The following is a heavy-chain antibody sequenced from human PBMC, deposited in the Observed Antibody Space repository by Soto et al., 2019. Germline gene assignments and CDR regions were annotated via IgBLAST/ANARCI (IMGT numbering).Heavy chain of an antibody. CDR3: ARVPGP. D-gene: IGHD7-27*01. CDR2: IYHSGST. CDR1: GGSISSGGYS. J-gene: IGHJ5*02. Sequence: QRQLQESGSGLVKPSQTLSLTCAVSGGSISSGGYSWSWIRQPPGKGLEWIGYIYHSGSTYYNPSLQRRVTTSVDRSKTQFSLKLSSLTAADTAVYYCARVPGPWGQGTLFTVSS. V-gene: IGHV4-30-2*01.